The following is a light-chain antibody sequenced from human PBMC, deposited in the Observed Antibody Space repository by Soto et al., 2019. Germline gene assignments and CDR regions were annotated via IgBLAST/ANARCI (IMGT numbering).Light chain of an antibody. V-gene: IGKV3-15*01. CDR1: QSISSD. CDR3: QQYNYWPRT. CDR2: GAS. J-gene: IGKJ1*01. Sequence: EIVMTQSPATLSVSPGERATLSCRASQSISSDVAWYQQKPGQAPRLLIYGASTTATGIPARFIGSGSGTEFTLTISSLQSEDFAVYYCQQYNYWPRTFGQGTKVDIK.